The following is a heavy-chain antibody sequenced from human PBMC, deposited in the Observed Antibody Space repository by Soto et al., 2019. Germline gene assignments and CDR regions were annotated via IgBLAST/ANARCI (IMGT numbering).Heavy chain of an antibody. Sequence: VGSLRLSCAASGFTFSSYAMHWVRQAPGKGLEWVAVISYDGSNKYYADSVKGRFTISRDNSKNTLYLQMNSLRAEDTAVYYCARGPSYDSSGIHYFDYWGQGTLVTVS. CDR1: GFTFSSYA. D-gene: IGHD3-22*01. V-gene: IGHV3-30-3*01. J-gene: IGHJ4*02. CDR2: ISYDGSNK. CDR3: ARGPSYDSSGIHYFDY.